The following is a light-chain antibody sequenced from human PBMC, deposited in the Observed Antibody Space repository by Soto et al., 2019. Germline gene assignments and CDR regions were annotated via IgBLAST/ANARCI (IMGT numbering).Light chain of an antibody. Sequence: QSVLTQPASVSGSPGQSITISCTGTSSDVGGYNYVSWYQQHPGKAPKLMIYEVSNRPSGVSNRFSGSKSGNTASLTISGLQAECEADYYCSSYTSSSTRVFGGGTKLTVL. CDR1: SSDVGGYNY. V-gene: IGLV2-14*01. CDR2: EVS. J-gene: IGLJ3*02. CDR3: SSYTSSSTRV.